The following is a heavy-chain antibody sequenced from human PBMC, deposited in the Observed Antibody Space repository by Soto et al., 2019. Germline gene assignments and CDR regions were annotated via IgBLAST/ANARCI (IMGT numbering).Heavy chain of an antibody. V-gene: IGHV4-31*11. CDR1: GGSISSGGYY. CDR2: IYYSGST. Sequence: PSETLSLTCAVSGGSISSGGYYWSWIRQHPGKGLEWIGYIYYSGSTYYNPSLKSRVTISVDTSKNQFSLKLSSVTAADTAVYYCARDYYGSGSYYSKKPHNWFDPWGQGTLVTVSS. CDR3: ARDYYGSGSYYSKKPHNWFDP. D-gene: IGHD3-10*01. J-gene: IGHJ5*02.